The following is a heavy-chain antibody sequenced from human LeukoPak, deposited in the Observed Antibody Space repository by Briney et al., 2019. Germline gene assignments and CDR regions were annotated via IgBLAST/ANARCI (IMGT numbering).Heavy chain of an antibody. CDR3: AQWEGTFRSFDY. Sequence: PGGSLRLSCAASGFTFTNYGMHWVRQTPGKGLEWVSGIGGSDGITSYADSVKGRFTISADNSKNTLYLQMNGLRAEDTAVYYCAQWEGTFRSFDYWGQGTLVTVSS. CDR1: GFTFTNYG. J-gene: IGHJ4*02. CDR2: IGGSDGIT. D-gene: IGHD1-26*01. V-gene: IGHV3-23*01.